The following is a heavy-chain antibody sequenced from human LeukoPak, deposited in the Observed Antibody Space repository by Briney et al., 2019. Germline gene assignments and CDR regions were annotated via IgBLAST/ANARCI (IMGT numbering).Heavy chain of an antibody. J-gene: IGHJ4*02. CDR1: GFTFNSAW. CDR3: TTIYCSGGTCYSGY. D-gene: IGHD2-15*01. CDR2: IKSKTDGGTT. V-gene: IGHV3-15*07. Sequence: GESLRLSCAASGFTFNSAWMNWVRQAPGKGLEWVGRIKSKTDGGTTDYAAPVKGRFTISRDDSKNTLYLQMNSLKTEETAVYYCTTIYCSGGTCYSGYWGQGTLVTVSS.